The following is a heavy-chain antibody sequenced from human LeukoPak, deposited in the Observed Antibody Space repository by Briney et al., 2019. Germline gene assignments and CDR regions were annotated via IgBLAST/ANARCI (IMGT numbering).Heavy chain of an antibody. V-gene: IGHV3-48*03. CDR2: ISSSGSTI. CDR3: ARNMVRGVPTFDY. Sequence: GGSLRLSCAASGFTFSSYEMNWVRQAAGKGLAWVSYISSSGSTIYYADSVKGRFTISRDNAKNSLYLQMNSLRAEDTAVYYCARNMVRGVPTFDYWGQGTLVTVSS. CDR1: GFTFSSYE. D-gene: IGHD3-10*01. J-gene: IGHJ4*02.